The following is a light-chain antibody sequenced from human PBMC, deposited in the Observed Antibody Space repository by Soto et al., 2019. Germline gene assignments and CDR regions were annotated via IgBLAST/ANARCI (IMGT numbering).Light chain of an antibody. CDR2: KAS. J-gene: IGKJ1*01. V-gene: IGKV1-5*03. Sequence: DIQMTHSPSTLSASVGDRVTITCRASQSISSWWAWYQQKPGKAPKLLIYKASSLESGVPSRFSGSGSGTEFTLTISSLQPDEFATYYCQQYNSYSRTFGPGTTVSIK. CDR1: QSISSW. CDR3: QQYNSYSRT.